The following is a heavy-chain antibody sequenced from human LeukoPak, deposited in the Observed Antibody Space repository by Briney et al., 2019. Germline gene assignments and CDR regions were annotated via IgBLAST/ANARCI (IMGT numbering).Heavy chain of an antibody. V-gene: IGHV3-48*03. CDR1: GFTFSGYE. J-gene: IGHJ1*01. D-gene: IGHD6-13*01. Sequence: GGSLRLSCAASGFTFSGYEMNWVRQAPGKGLEWVSYISSSGSTIYYADSVKGRFTISRDNAKNSLFLQMNSLRAEDTAVYYCAKESGSRSYGAYFPHWGQGTLVTVSS. CDR3: AKESGSRSYGAYFPH. CDR2: ISSSGSTI.